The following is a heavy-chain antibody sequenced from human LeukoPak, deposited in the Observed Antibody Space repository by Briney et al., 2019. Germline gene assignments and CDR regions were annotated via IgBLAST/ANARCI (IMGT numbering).Heavy chain of an antibody. CDR2: ISPSGGST. D-gene: IGHD5-24*01. V-gene: IGHV1-46*01. CDR3: ARDNSVRDEAWWFNS. CDR1: GYTFTGYW. Sequence: GASVKVSCKAFGYTFTGYWTHWVRQGPGQGPEWMGVISPSGGSTIYAQKFKGRVTLTRDMSTSTDYLELSSLRSEDTAVYYCARDNSVRDEAWWFNSWGQGTLVTVSS. J-gene: IGHJ5*01.